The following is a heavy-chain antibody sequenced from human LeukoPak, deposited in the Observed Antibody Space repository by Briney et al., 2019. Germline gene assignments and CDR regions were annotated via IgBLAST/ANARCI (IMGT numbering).Heavy chain of an antibody. CDR3: ASAGYSSGWYDFDY. J-gene: IGHJ4*02. Sequence: GGSLILSCAASGFTFSSYAMSWVRQAPGKGLEWVSAISGSGGSTYYADSVKGRFTISGDNSKNTLYLQMNSLRAEDTAVYYCASAGYSSGWYDFDYWGQGTLVTVSS. V-gene: IGHV3-23*01. D-gene: IGHD6-19*01. CDR2: ISGSGGST. CDR1: GFTFSSYA.